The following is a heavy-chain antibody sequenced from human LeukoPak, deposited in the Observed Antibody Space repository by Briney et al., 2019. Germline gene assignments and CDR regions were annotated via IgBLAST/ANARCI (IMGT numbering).Heavy chain of an antibody. V-gene: IGHV3-7*01. J-gene: IGHJ4*02. Sequence: GGSLRLSCAASGFTFSSYWMSWVRQAPGKGPEWVANIKQDGSEKYYVDSVKGRFTISRDNAKNSLYLQMNSLRAEDTAVYYCARILRGYSYYFDYWGQGTLVTVSS. CDR3: ARILRGYSYYFDY. D-gene: IGHD3-22*01. CDR2: IKQDGSEK. CDR1: GFTFSSYW.